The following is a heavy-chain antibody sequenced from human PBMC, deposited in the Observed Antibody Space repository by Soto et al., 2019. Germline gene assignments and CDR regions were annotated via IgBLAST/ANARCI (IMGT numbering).Heavy chain of an antibody. D-gene: IGHD3-10*01. J-gene: IGHJ4*02. CDR3: ARGPQGSGPDY. CDR1: GGSFNGYY. CDR2: INHSGST. V-gene: IGHV4-34*01. Sequence: SETLSLTCAVYGGSFNGYYWSWIRQPPGKGLEWIGEINHSGSTNYNPSLKSRVTISVDTSKNQFSLKLNSVTAADTAVYFCARGPQGSGPDYWGQGTLVTVSS.